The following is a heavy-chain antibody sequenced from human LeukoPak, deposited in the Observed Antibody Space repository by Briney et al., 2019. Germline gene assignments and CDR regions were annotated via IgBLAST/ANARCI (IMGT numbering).Heavy chain of an antibody. V-gene: IGHV1-18*01. CDR2: ISAYYGNT. D-gene: IGHD5-18*01. CDR3: ARDPTAMVTSLFDY. J-gene: IGHJ4*02. Sequence: ASVKVSCKASGYTFTTYAISWVRQAPGQGLEWMGWISAYYGNTTYAQKFQGRVTMTTDASTSTAYMELRSLRSDDTAVYYCARDPTAMVTSLFDYWGQGTLVTVSS. CDR1: GYTFTTYA.